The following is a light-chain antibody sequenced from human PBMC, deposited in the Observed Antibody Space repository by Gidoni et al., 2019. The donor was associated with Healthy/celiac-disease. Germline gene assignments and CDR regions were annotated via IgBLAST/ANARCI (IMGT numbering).Light chain of an antibody. J-gene: IGLJ2*01. CDR1: SSNIGSNY. CDR3: AAWDDSLSGLHVV. CDR2: RNN. Sequence: QSVLTQPPSASGTPGQRATISCSGSSSNIGSNYVYWYQQLPGTAPKLLIYRNNQRPSGFPDRFSGSKSGTSASLAISGLRSEDEADYYCAAWDDSLSGLHVVFGGGTKLTVL. V-gene: IGLV1-47*01.